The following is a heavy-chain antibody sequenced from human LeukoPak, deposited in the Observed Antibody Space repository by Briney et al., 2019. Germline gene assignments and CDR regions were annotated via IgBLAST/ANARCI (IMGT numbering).Heavy chain of an antibody. CDR1: GFTFSSYA. CDR2: ISYDGSNK. Sequence: GGFLRLSCAASGFTFSSYAMHWVRQAPGKGLEWVAVISYDGSNKYYADSVKGRFTISRDNSKNTLYLQMNSLRAEDTAVYYCARDGGSYWPNDAFDIWGQGTMVTVSS. V-gene: IGHV3-30*04. J-gene: IGHJ3*02. D-gene: IGHD1-26*01. CDR3: ARDGGSYWPNDAFDI.